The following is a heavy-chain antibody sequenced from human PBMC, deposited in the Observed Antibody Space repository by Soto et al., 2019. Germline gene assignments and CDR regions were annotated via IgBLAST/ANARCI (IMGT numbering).Heavy chain of an antibody. CDR1: GGSISSGGYY. Sequence: SETLSLTCTVSGGSISSGGYYWSWIRQHPGKGLEWIGYIYYSGSTYYNPSLKSRVTISVDTSKNQFSLKLSSVTAADTAVYYCARANYDSSTYYLDYWGQGTLVTVSS. J-gene: IGHJ4*02. CDR2: IYYSGST. D-gene: IGHD3-22*01. V-gene: IGHV4-31*03. CDR3: ARANYDSSTYYLDY.